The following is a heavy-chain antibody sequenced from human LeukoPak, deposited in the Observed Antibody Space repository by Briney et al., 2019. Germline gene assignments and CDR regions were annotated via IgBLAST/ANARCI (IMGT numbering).Heavy chain of an antibody. CDR1: GGSISSYY. Sequence: SETLSLTCTVSGGSISSYYWSWIRQPPGKGLEWIGYIYYSGSTNYNPSLKSRVTISVDTSKNQFSLKLSPVTAADTAVYYCARLEQQLVQGFDYWGQGTLVTVSS. CDR3: ARLEQQLVQGFDY. V-gene: IGHV4-59*08. J-gene: IGHJ4*02. CDR2: IYYSGST. D-gene: IGHD6-13*01.